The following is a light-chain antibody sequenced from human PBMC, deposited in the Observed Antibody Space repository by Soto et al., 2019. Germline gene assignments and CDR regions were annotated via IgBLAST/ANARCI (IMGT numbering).Light chain of an antibody. V-gene: IGKV1-5*01. Sequence: DIQMTQFPSTLSASIGDRVTITCRASKSISGWLAWYQQKPGKAPKLLIYDVSSLESGVPSRFSGSGSGTEFTLTISSLQPDDFAVYYCQQYHDWWTFGPGTRVEVK. CDR3: QQYHDWWT. CDR1: KSISGW. CDR2: DVS. J-gene: IGKJ1*01.